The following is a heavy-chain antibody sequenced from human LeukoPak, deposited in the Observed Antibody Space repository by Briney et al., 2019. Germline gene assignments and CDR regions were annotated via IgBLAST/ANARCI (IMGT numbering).Heavy chain of an antibody. J-gene: IGHJ3*02. CDR1: GFTFSSYA. Sequence: PGGSLRLSCAASGFTFSSYAMSWVRQAPGKGLEWVANIKQDGSEKYYVDSVKGRFTISRDNAKNSLYLQMNSLRAEDTAVYYCARVRHYYGSGSYYYDAFDIWGQGTMVTVSS. V-gene: IGHV3-7*01. CDR2: IKQDGSEK. CDR3: ARVRHYYGSGSYYYDAFDI. D-gene: IGHD3-10*01.